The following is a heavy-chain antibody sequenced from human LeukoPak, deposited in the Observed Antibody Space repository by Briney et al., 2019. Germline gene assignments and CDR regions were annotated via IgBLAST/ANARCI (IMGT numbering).Heavy chain of an antibody. CDR2: ISWNSGSI. CDR3: ARPRIAVAPWYFDL. CDR1: GFTFDDYA. D-gene: IGHD6-19*01. J-gene: IGHJ2*01. V-gene: IGHV3-9*01. Sequence: GGSLRLSCAASGFTFDDYAMHWVRQAPGKGLEWVSGISWNSGSIGYADSVKGRFTISRDNAKNSLYLQMNSLRAEGTALYYCARPRIAVAPWYFDLWGRGTLVTVSS.